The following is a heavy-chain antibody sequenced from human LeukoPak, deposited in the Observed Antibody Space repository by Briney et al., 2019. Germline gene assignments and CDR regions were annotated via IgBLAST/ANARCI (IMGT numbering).Heavy chain of an antibody. D-gene: IGHD2-15*01. J-gene: IGHJ6*02. V-gene: IGHV4-4*07. CDR3: AREVVVAATGYYYYGMDV. Sequence: SETLSLTCTVSGGSISSYYWSWIRQPAGKGLEWSGRIYTSGSTNYDPSLKSRVTMSVDTSKNQFSLKLSSVTAADTAVYYCAREVVVAATGYYYYGMDVWGQGTTVTVSS. CDR1: GGSISSYY. CDR2: IYTSGST.